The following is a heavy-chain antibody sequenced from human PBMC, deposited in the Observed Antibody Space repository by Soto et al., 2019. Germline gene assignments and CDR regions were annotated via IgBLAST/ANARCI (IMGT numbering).Heavy chain of an antibody. V-gene: IGHV1-69*13. CDR2: FILIFGTA. D-gene: IGHD5-18*01. J-gene: IGHJ6*02. CDR3: ARGQLWLVYYYYYGMDV. CDR1: GGTFSSYA. Sequence: GASVKVSCKASGGTFSSYAISWVRQAPGQGLEWMGGFILIFGTAIYAQKFQGRVTITADESTSTAYLELSSLRSEDTAVFYCARGQLWLVYYYYYGMDVWGQGTTVTVSS.